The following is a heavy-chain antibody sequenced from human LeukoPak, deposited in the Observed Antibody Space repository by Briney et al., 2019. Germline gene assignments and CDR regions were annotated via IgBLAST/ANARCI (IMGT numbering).Heavy chain of an antibody. J-gene: IGHJ4*02. CDR3: AKEIPRIAAADY. CDR1: GFTFSSYA. V-gene: IGHV3-23*01. Sequence: GGSLRLSCAASGFTFSSYAMSWVRQAPGKGLEWVSAISDSGGTTSYADSVKGRFTISRDSSKNAVYLQMGSLRADDTAVYYCAKEIPRIAAADYWGQGTLVTVSS. D-gene: IGHD6-13*01. CDR2: ISDSGGTT.